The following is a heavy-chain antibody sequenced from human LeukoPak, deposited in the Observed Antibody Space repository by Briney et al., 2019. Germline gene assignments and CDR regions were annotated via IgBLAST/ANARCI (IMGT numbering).Heavy chain of an antibody. V-gene: IGHV1-69*02. CDR1: GGTFSSYT. CDR2: IIPILGIA. J-gene: IGHJ4*02. Sequence: SVKVSCKASGGTFSSYTISWVRQAPGQGLEWMGRIIPILGIANYAQKFQGRVTITADKSTSTAYMELSSLRSEDTAVYYCVGEAYYDSSASYYFDYWGQGTLVTVST. D-gene: IGHD3-22*01. CDR3: VGEAYYDSSASYYFDY.